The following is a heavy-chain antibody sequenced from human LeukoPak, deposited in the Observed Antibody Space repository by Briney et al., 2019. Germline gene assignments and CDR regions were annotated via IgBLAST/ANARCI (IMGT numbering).Heavy chain of an antibody. D-gene: IGHD3-16*02. Sequence: ASVKVSCKASGYTFTHYGISWVRQAPGQGLEWMGWISAYNGNANYVKKFQGRVTMTTDTSTSTAYMELRSLTCDDTAVYYCARDLVTFGGVIVPRDWGQGTLVTVSS. V-gene: IGHV1-18*01. CDR2: ISAYNGNA. J-gene: IGHJ4*02. CDR1: GYTFTHYG. CDR3: ARDLVTFGGVIVPRD.